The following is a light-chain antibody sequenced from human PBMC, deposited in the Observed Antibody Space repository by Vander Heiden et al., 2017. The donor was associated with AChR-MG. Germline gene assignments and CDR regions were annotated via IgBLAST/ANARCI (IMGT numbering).Light chain of an antibody. CDR2: GNN. V-gene: IGLV1-40*01. Sequence: QSVLTQPPSVSGAPGQRVTISCSGSRSNIGAGYDVHWYQQHPGSAPKLPIYGNNKRPSGVPDRFSGSKSGTSASLAITGLQAEDEADYYCQSHDSSLISSVFGGGTKLTVL. J-gene: IGLJ2*01. CDR3: QSHDSSLISSV. CDR1: RSNIGAGYD.